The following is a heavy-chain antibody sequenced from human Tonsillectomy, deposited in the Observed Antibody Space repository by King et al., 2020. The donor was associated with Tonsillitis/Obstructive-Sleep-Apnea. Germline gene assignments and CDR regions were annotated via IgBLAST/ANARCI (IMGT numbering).Heavy chain of an antibody. CDR2: ISGSGGNT. J-gene: IGHJ4*02. V-gene: IGHV3-23*04. CDR1: GFTFSSYA. D-gene: IGHD2-2*01. Sequence: AQLVESGGGLVQPGGSLRLSCAASGFTFSSYAMSWVRQAPGKGLEWVSAISGSGGNTYYADSVKGRFTISRDNSKNTLYLQMNSLRAEDTAVYYCAKDEENCSSTSCYLYYFDYWGQGTLVTVSS. CDR3: AKDEENCSSTSCYLYYFDY.